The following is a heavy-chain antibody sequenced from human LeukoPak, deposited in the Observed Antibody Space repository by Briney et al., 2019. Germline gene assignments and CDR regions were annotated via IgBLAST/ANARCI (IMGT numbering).Heavy chain of an antibody. CDR1: GGSISSGDYY. Sequence: PSETLSLTCTVSGGSISSGDYYWSWIRQPPGKGLEWIGYIYYSGSTYYNPSLKSRVTISVDTSKNQFSLKLSSVTAADTAVYYCARDPGDTAMVTAGFDPWGQGTLVTVSS. V-gene: IGHV4-30-4*01. CDR3: ARDPGDTAMVTAGFDP. CDR2: IYYSGST. J-gene: IGHJ5*02. D-gene: IGHD5-18*01.